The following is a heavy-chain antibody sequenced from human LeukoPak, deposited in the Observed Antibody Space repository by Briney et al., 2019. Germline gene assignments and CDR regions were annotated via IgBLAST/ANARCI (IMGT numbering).Heavy chain of an antibody. J-gene: IGHJ3*02. CDR3: ARSRYYYDSNDAFDI. Sequence: GGSLRLSCAASGFTFSSYSMNWVRQAPGKGLEWVSSISSSSSYIYYADSVKGRFTISRDNAKNSLYLQMNSLRAEDTAVSYCARSRYYYDSNDAFDIWGQGTMVTVSS. V-gene: IGHV3-21*01. CDR1: GFTFSSYS. D-gene: IGHD3-22*01. CDR2: ISSSSSYI.